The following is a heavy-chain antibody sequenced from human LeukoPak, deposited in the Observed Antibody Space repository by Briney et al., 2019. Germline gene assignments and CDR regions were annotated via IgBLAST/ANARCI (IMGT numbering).Heavy chain of an antibody. CDR1: GYTFTSYG. V-gene: IGHV1-18*01. J-gene: IGHJ4*02. D-gene: IGHD6-19*01. CDR3: ARDPPSSGWFPYFDY. Sequence: EASVKVSCKASGYTFTSYGISWVRQAPGQGLEWMGWISAYNGNTNYAQKLQGRVTMTTDTSTSTAYMELRSLRSDDTAVYYCARDPPSSGWFPYFDYWGQGTLVTVSS. CDR2: ISAYNGNT.